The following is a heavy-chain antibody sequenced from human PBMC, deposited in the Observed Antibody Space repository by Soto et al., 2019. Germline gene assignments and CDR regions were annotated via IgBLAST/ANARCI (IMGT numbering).Heavy chain of an antibody. CDR1: GGSISSGGYY. CDR2: IYYSGST. CDR3: ARDRGYCSSTSCYNYYGMDV. V-gene: IGHV4-31*03. Sequence: PSETLSLTCTVSGGSISSGGYYWSWIRQHPGKGLEWIGYIYYSGSTYYNPSLKSRVTISVDTSKNQFSLKLSSVTAADTAVYYCARDRGYCSSTSCYNYYGMDVWGQGTTVTVSS. D-gene: IGHD2-2*02. J-gene: IGHJ6*02.